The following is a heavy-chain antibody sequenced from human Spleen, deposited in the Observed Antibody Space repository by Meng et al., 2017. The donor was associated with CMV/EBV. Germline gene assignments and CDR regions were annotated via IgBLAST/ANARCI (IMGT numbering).Heavy chain of an antibody. J-gene: IGHJ6*02. CDR1: GYTFTSYY. CDR3: ARDSRQGWRVGVNYYGMDV. Sequence: ASVKVSCKASGYTFTSYYMHWVRQAPGQGLEWMGIINPSGGSTSYAQKFQGRVTMTRDTSTSTVYMELRSLRSDDTAVYYCARDSRQGWRVGVNYYGMDVWGQGTTVTVSS. CDR2: INPSGGST. V-gene: IGHV1-46*01. D-gene: IGHD3-10*01.